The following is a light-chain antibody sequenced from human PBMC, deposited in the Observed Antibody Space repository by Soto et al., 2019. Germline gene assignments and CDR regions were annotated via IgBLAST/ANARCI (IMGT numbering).Light chain of an antibody. CDR1: EDINSR. V-gene: IGKV1-12*01. J-gene: IGKJ5*01. CDR3: QQDDSFPIT. CDR2: AAF. Sequence: DIQMTQSPSSVSASVGDRVTISCRASEDINSRLAWYQQKPGNAPKLLIYAAFILQSGVPSRFSGYGSGTHFTLPIRTLPPEDFPTYYCQQDDSFPITLGQGTRLE.